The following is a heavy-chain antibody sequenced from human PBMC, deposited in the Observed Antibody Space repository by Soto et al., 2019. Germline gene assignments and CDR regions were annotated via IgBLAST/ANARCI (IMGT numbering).Heavy chain of an antibody. J-gene: IGHJ4*02. CDR3: ASGIQLWLRRINNGYSG. CDR1: GVTFSTYA. D-gene: IGHD5-18*01. Sequence: QVQLVQSGAEVKKPESSVKVSCKAPGVTFSTYAIIWVRQAPGQGLEWMGGIIPMFGTANYAQRFQDRVTITADESTNTVYMELSSLRSEDTAVYFCASGIQLWLRRINNGYSGWGQGTLVTVSS. CDR2: IIPMFGTA. V-gene: IGHV1-69*12.